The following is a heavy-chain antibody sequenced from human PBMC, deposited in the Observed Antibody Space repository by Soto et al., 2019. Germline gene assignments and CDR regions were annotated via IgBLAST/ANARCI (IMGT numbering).Heavy chain of an antibody. Sequence: EVQLVESGGDLVKPGGSLRLSCAASGFIFSHAWFHWVRQPPGKGLELVGRVKNNGGATDYAPSVKGRFIISRDDSKDMVYLQMSSLRTEDTAIYYCAADLGRPYDSNNWFDPWGQGTLVTVSS. D-gene: IGHD2-21*01. CDR1: GFIFSHAW. V-gene: IGHV3-15*07. CDR2: VKNNGGAT. CDR3: AADLGRPYDSNNWFDP. J-gene: IGHJ5*02.